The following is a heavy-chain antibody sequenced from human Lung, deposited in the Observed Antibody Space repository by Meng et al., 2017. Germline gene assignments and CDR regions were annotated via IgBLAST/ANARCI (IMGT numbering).Heavy chain of an antibody. CDR1: GGSLSTHT. J-gene: IGHJ4*02. V-gene: IGHV1-69*13. Sequence: QVQLVQPGSVVKTPGSAVKVACTSSGGSLSTHTFSWVRQAPGQGREWMGGLIAVFDKTKAAPRFQDRVTFTADESTSTAYMELSSLTFDDTAVYFCARGRRNEPLFDYWGQGTLVTVSS. CDR3: ARGRRNEPLFDY. D-gene: IGHD1-14*01. CDR2: LIAVFDKT.